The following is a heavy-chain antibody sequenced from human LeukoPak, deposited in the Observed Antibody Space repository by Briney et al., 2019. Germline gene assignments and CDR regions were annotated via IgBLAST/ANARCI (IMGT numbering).Heavy chain of an antibody. Sequence: GGSLRLSCAASGFTFSNSGMHWVRQAPGKGLEWVALIWSDGSKKYYADSVEGRLTISRDNSKNTLYLQMNSLRAEDTAVYYCGRGVYSPRDYWGQGTLVTVSS. CDR1: GFTFSNSG. J-gene: IGHJ4*02. V-gene: IGHV3-33*01. CDR2: IWSDGSKK. D-gene: IGHD5-18*01. CDR3: GRGVYSPRDY.